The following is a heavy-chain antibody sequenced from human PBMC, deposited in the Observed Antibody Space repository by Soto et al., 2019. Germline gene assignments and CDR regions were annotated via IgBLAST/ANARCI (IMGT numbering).Heavy chain of an antibody. J-gene: IGHJ4*02. CDR3: APTHPRYSSSWTEY. CDR2: IYYSGST. D-gene: IGHD6-13*01. CDR1: GGSISSSSYY. V-gene: IGHV4-39*01. Sequence: QLQLQESGPGLVKPSETLSLTCTVSGGSISSSSYYWGWIRQPPGKGLEWIGSIYYSGSTYYNPSLKSLVTISVDTSKNQFSLKLSSVTAADTAVYYCAPTHPRYSSSWTEYWGQGTLVTVSS.